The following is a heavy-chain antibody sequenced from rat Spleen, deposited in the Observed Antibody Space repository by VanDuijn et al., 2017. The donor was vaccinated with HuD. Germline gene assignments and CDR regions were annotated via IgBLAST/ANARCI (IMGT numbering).Heavy chain of an antibody. CDR2: IIYDGSRT. J-gene: IGHJ3*01. CDR1: GFTFSDYN. V-gene: IGHV5S10*01. CDR3: ARHGLMYIPGWFAY. D-gene: IGHD1-6*01. Sequence: EVQLVESGGGLVQPGRSLKLSCAASGFTFSDYNMAWVRQAPKKGLDWVTTIIYDGSRTYYRDSVKGRFTISRDNAKKILDLQMDSLRSEDTATYYCARHGLMYIPGWFAYWGQGTLVTVSS.